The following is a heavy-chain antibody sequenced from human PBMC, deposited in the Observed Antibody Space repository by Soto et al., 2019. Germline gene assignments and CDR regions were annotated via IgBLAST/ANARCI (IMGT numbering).Heavy chain of an antibody. CDR1: GFTFSSYG. CDR3: ARDRGNWNDYFDY. CDR2: ISYDGSNK. V-gene: IGHV3-30*03. Sequence: PGGSLRLSCAASGFTFSSYGIHWVRQAPGKGLEWVAVISYDGSNKYYADSVKGRFTISRDNSKNTLYLQMNSLRAEDTAVYYCARDRGNWNDYFDYWGQGTLVTVSS. D-gene: IGHD1-20*01. J-gene: IGHJ4*02.